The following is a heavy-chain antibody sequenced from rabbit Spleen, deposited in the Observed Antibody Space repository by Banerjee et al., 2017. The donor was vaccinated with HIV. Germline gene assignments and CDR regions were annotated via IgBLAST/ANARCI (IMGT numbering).Heavy chain of an antibody. CDR2: IDPVFGIT. J-gene: IGHJ4*01. V-gene: IGHV1S7*01. CDR1: GFSISSYY. CDR3: VRDLSSGWGGVYYFNL. Sequence: QLKESAGGLVQPGGSLTLTCTASGFSISSYYMNWVRQAPGKGLEWIGYIDPVFGITYYANWVNGRFTISSHNAQNTLYLELNSLTAADTATYFCVRDLSSGWGGVYYFNLWGPGTLVTVS. D-gene: IGHD4-1*01.